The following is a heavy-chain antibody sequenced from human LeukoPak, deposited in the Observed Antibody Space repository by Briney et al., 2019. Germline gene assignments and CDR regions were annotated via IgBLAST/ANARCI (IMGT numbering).Heavy chain of an antibody. J-gene: IGHJ4*02. CDR2: INTGNGNT. CDR1: GYTLTNHA. D-gene: IGHD2-2*01. CDR3: ARETAIWCSSSTCRRIFDY. V-gene: IGHV1-3*04. Sequence: ASVKVSCKASGYTLTNHAMHWVRQAPGQRLECMGWINTGNGNTKYSQKFQGRVTITRDTSARTVYMELSRLRSDDTAVYYCARETAIWCSSSTCRRIFDYWGQGTLVTVSS.